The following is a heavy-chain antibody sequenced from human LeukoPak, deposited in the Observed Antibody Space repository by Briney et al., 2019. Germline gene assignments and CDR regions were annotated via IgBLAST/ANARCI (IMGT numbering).Heavy chain of an antibody. Sequence: GGSLRLSCAAPRFTVNNNYMSWVRQAPGKGLEWMGGFDPEDGETIYAQKFQGRVTMTEDTSTDTAYMELSSLRSEDTAVYYCATAGDLHSSILGRNWFDPWGQGTLVTVSS. J-gene: IGHJ5*02. D-gene: IGHD6-13*01. CDR2: FDPEDGET. V-gene: IGHV1-24*01. CDR3: ATAGDLHSSILGRNWFDP. CDR1: RFTVNNNY.